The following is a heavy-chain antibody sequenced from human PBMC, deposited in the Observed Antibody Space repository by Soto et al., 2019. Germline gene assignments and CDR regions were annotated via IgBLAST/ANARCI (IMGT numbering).Heavy chain of an antibody. CDR1: GYSFTSYW. Sequence: GESLKISCQGSGYSFTSYWITWVRQMPGKGLEWMGRIDPSDSYTNYSPSFQGHVTISVDESTSTAHLQWSSLKASDIATYYCARHEEEGPLDYCRQGTPVTVSS. CDR2: IDPSDSYT. J-gene: IGHJ4*02. V-gene: IGHV5-10-1*01. CDR3: ARHEEEGPLDY.